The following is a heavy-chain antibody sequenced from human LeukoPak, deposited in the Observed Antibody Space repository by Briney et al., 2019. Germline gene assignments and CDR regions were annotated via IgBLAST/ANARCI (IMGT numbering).Heavy chain of an antibody. V-gene: IGHV3-21*01. J-gene: IGHJ4*02. CDR1: GFTFSSYS. CDR2: ISSSSSYI. Sequence: AGGSLRLSCAASGFTFSSYSMNWVRQAPGKGLEWVSSISSSSSYIYYADSVKGRFTISRDNAKNSLYLQMNSLRAEDTAVYYCARQSFGVVIKPDYWGQGTLVTVSS. D-gene: IGHD3-3*01. CDR3: ARQSFGVVIKPDY.